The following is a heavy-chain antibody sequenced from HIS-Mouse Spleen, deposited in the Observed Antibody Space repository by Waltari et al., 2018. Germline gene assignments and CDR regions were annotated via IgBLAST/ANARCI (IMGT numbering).Heavy chain of an antibody. Sequence: QLQLQESGPGLVKPSETLSLTCTVSGGSISSSSYYWGWIRQPPGKGLEWIGGIYYSGSTYYNPSLKSRVTISVATSKSQFSLKLSSVTAADTAVYYCAREIPYSSSWYDWYFDLWGRGTLVTVSS. CDR2: IYYSGST. D-gene: IGHD6-13*01. CDR1: GGSISSSSYY. V-gene: IGHV4-39*07. J-gene: IGHJ2*01. CDR3: AREIPYSSSWYDWYFDL.